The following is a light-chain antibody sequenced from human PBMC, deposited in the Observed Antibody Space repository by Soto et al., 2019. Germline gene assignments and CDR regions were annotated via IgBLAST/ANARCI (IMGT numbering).Light chain of an antibody. CDR2: DVS. J-gene: IGLJ2*01. Sequence: QSALTQPASVSGSPGQSITISCTGTSSDVGGYNYVSWYQQHPDKAPKLLIYDVSNRPSGVSNRFSGSKSGSTASLTISGLQAEDEADYYCSSYTANTARVFGGGTKVTVL. V-gene: IGLV2-14*03. CDR1: SSDVGGYNY. CDR3: SSYTANTARV.